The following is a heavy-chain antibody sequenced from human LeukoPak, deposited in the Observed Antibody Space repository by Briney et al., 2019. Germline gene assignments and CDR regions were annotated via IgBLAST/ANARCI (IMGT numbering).Heavy chain of an antibody. V-gene: IGHV4-59*01. CDR3: ARGTTANDY. CDR2: IYYSGST. J-gene: IGHJ4*02. Sequence: SETLSLTCTVPGGSISSYYWSWIRQPPGKGLEWIGYIYYSGSTNYNPSLKSRVTISVDTSKNQFSLKLSSVTAADTAVYYCARGTTANDYWGQGTLVTVSS. CDR1: GGSISSYY. D-gene: IGHD1-1*01.